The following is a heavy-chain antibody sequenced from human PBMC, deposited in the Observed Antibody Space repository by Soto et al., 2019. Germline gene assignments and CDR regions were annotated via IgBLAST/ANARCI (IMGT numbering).Heavy chain of an antibody. V-gene: IGHV4-4*02. CDR2: VYHSGST. CDR1: GGSIRTSNW. Sequence: QVQLQESGPGLVKPSGTLSLTCAVSGGSIRTSNWWSWVRQPPGKGLEWIGEVYHSGSTNYNPSFKSRVAMSLDKSTNQFSMKLNSLTAADTELYYCARTSTSGTRFDYWGQGSLVTVSS. J-gene: IGHJ4*02. CDR3: ARTSTSGTRFDY. D-gene: IGHD1-1*01.